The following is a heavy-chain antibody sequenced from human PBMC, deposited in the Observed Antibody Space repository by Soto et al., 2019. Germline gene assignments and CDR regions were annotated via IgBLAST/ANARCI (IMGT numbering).Heavy chain of an antibody. J-gene: IGHJ6*02. D-gene: IGHD3-10*01. V-gene: IGHV3-53*01. CDR3: TRAGSDPGNFYISNYYAMDV. CDR2: IYSGGDT. Sequence: GSLRLSGAASVFSFSSDYMSWVRQAPGKGLEWVSLIYSGGDTYYADSVKGRFTISRDISSNTIYLHMTSLRADDTAIYYCTRAGSDPGNFYISNYYAMDVWGRGTTVTVSS. CDR1: VFSFSSDY.